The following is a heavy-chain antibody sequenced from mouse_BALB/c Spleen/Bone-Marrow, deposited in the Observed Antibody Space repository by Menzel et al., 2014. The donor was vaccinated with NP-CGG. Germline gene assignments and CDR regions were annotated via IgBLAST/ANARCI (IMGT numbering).Heavy chain of an antibody. V-gene: IGHV14-3*02. CDR1: GFNIKDTY. CDR3: ARGGSSYGWYFDV. Sequence: EVQLVESGAELVKPGASVKLSCTASGFNIKDTYMHWVKQRPEQGLEWIGRIDPANGNTKYDPKFQGKATITADTSSNTACLQLSSLTSEDTAVYYCARGGSSYGWYFDVWGAGTTVSVSS. CDR2: IDPANGNT. D-gene: IGHD1-1*01. J-gene: IGHJ1*01.